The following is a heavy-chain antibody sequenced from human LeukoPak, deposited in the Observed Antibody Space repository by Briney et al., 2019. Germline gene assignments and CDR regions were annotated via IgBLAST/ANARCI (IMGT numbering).Heavy chain of an antibody. D-gene: IGHD3-22*01. CDR2: ISSSGST. CDR1: GGSVSSGSYY. V-gene: IGHV4-61*02. J-gene: IGHJ3*02. CDR3: ARGPYSYDSSGAFDI. Sequence: SETLSLTCTVSGGSVSSGSYYWSWIRQPAGKGLEWIGRISSSGSTNYNPSLKSRVTISVDTSKNQFSLKLSSVTAADTAVYFCARGPYSYDSSGAFDIWGQGTMVTVSS.